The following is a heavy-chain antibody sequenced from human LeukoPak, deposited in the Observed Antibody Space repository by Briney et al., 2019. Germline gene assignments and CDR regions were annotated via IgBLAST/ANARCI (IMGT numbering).Heavy chain of an antibody. D-gene: IGHD6-25*01. CDR1: GFTFSSYA. CDR2: ISGSGGST. V-gene: IGHV3-23*01. J-gene: IGHJ4*02. Sequence: GGSLRLSCAASGFTFSSYAMSWVRQAPGKGLEWVSSISGSGGSTYYADSVKGRFTISRDNSKNTLYLQMNSLRADDTAVYYCAKIERLRYFDYWGQGTLVTVSS. CDR3: AKIERLRYFDY.